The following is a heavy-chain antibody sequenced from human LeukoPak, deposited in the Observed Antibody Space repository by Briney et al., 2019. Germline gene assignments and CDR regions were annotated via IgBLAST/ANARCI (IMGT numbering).Heavy chain of an antibody. D-gene: IGHD3-16*01. CDR1: GYTFSGYY. Sequence: ASVKVSCKASGYTFSGYYMHWVRQAPGQGLEWMGWINPNSGGTNYAQKFQGRVTLTRDTSLSTAYMELSRLRSDDTAVYYCARLGGARGSYWGQGTLVTVSS. CDR3: ARLGGARGSY. V-gene: IGHV1-2*02. J-gene: IGHJ4*02. CDR2: INPNSGGT.